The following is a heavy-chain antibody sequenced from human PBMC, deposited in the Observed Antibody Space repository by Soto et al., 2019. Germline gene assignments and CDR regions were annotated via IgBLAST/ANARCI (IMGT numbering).Heavy chain of an antibody. CDR2: ISTYNGHT. V-gene: IGHV1-18*01. CDR3: ARDNYYDSTGTLDY. D-gene: IGHD3-22*01. J-gene: IGHJ4*02. Sequence: GASVKVSCKGSGYTFTSYGISWVRQAPGQGLEWMGWISTYNGHTNYAKKVQGRVTVTTDTSTSTVYMELRSLRSDDTAVYFCARDNYYDSTGTLDYWGQGTLVTVSS. CDR1: GYTFTSYG.